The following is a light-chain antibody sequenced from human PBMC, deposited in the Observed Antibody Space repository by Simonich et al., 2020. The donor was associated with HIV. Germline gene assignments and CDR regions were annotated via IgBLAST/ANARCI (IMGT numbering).Light chain of an antibody. V-gene: IGLV2-14*02. CDR2: EGS. CDR3: SSYRSSSTWV. CDR1: SSDVGNYNL. J-gene: IGLJ3*02. Sequence: QSALTQPASVSGSPGQSITISCTGTSSDVGNYNLVFWYQQHPGKAPKLMISEGSQRPSGVYNPFSGSKSCNTASLTISGLQADDEADYYCSSYRSSSTWVFGGGTKLTVL.